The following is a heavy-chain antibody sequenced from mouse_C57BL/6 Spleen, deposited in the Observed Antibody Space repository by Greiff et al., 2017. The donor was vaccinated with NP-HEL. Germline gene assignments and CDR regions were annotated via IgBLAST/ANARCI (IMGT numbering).Heavy chain of an antibody. CDR3: AREGVPWFAY. Sequence: QVQLQQSGAELARPGASVKMSCKASGYTFTSYTMHWVKQRPGQGLEWIGYINPSSGYTKYNQKFKDKATLTAAKSSSTAYMQLSSLTSEDSAVYYCAREGVPWFAYWGQGTLVTVSA. CDR2: INPSSGYT. CDR1: GYTFTSYT. J-gene: IGHJ3*01. V-gene: IGHV1-4*01.